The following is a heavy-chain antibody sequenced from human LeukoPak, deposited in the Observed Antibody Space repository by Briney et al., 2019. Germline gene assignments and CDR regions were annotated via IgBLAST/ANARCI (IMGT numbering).Heavy chain of an antibody. CDR1: GFTFSSSA. CDR3: ARVPGDSGYFDY. CDR2: ISNNGGYT. Sequence: SGGSLRLSCAASGFTFSSSAMGWVRQAPGKGLEWVSAISNNGGYTYYADSVQGRFTISRDNSKSTLCLQMNSLKAEDTAVYYCARVPGDSGYFDYWGQGILVTVSS. V-gene: IGHV3-23*01. J-gene: IGHJ4*02. D-gene: IGHD3-22*01.